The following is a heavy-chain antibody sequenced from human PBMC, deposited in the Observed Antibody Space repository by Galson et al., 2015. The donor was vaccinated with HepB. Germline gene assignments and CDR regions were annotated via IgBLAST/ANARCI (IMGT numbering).Heavy chain of an antibody. Sequence: PALVKPTQTLTLTCTFSGFSLSTSGVGVGWIRQPPGKALEWLALIYWNDDKRYSPSLKSRLTITKDTSKNQVVLTMTNMDPVDTATYYCAHMGYYDSSGDHRTNIDYWGQGTLVTVSS. CDR3: AHMGYYDSSGDHRTNIDY. J-gene: IGHJ4*02. V-gene: IGHV2-5*01. D-gene: IGHD3-22*01. CDR1: GFSLSTSGVG. CDR2: IYWNDDK.